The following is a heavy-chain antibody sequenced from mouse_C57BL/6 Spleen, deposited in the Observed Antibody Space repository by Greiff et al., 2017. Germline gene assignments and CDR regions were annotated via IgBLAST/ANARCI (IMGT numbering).Heavy chain of an antibody. CDR1: GYTFTAYT. CDR3: ARHEESYGRAWFAY. D-gene: IGHD1-1*02. J-gene: IGHJ3*01. V-gene: IGHV1-62-2*01. Sequence: QVQLQQSGAELVKPGASVKLSCKASGYTFTAYTIHWVKQRSGQGLGWIGWFYPGSGSIKYNEKFKDKATLTADKSSSTCYMELSRLTSEDSAVYFCARHEESYGRAWFAYWGQGTLVTVSA. CDR2: FYPGSGSI.